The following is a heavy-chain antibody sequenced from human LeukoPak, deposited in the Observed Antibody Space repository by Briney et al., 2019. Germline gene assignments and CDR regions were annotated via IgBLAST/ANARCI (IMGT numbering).Heavy chain of an antibody. J-gene: IGHJ6*03. CDR1: GGSFSGYY. CDR2: INHSGST. Sequence: SETLSLTCAVYGGSFSGYYWSWIHQPPGKGLEWIGGINHSGSTNYNPSLKSRVTISADTSKNQYSLQLSSVTAADTAVYYCARGVGANRRYYYYMDVCGKGNTVIISS. V-gene: IGHV4-34*01. CDR3: ARGVGANRRYYYYMDV. D-gene: IGHD1-26*01.